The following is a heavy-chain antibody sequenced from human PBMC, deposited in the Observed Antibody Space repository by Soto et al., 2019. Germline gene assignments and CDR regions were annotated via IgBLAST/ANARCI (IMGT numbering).Heavy chain of an antibody. CDR3: TRSITGTTSLDY. CDR1: GFTFSDYY. J-gene: IGHJ4*02. CDR2: SRDKGNSYST. Sequence: EVQLVESGGGLVQPGGSLRLSCAGSGFTFSDYYIDWVRQAPGKGLEWVGRSRDKGNSYSTDYAASVKGRFTISRDASNNSLYLQMNSLKTEDTALYYCTRSITGTTSLDYWGQGTLVTVSS. D-gene: IGHD1-7*01. V-gene: IGHV3-72*01.